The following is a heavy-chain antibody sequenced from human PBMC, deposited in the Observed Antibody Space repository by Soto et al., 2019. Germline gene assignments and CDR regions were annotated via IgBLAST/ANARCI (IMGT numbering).Heavy chain of an antibody. V-gene: IGHV4-34*01. Sequence: SQTLPLTCAVYGGSFSGYYWSWIRQPPGKGLEWIGEINHSGSTNYNPSLKSRVTISVDTSKNQFSLKLSSVTAADTAVYYGARVGRYWDAFDIWGQGTMVTVSS. CDR3: ARVGRYWDAFDI. CDR2: INHSGST. CDR1: GGSFSGYY. J-gene: IGHJ3*02. D-gene: IGHD2-8*02.